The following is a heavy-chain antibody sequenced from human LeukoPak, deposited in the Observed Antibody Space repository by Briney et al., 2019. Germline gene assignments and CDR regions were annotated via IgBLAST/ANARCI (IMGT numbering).Heavy chain of an antibody. V-gene: IGHV4-61*01. Sequence: SETLSLTCTVSGGSVSSGNYYWSWIRQPPGKGLEWIGYRHYSGSTNYNPSLKSRVTISVDTSKNQFSLKLSSVTAADTAVYYCARDPSGSFNYWGQGTLVTVSS. CDR2: RHYSGST. J-gene: IGHJ4*02. CDR1: GGSVSSGNYY. CDR3: ARDPSGSFNY. D-gene: IGHD3-22*01.